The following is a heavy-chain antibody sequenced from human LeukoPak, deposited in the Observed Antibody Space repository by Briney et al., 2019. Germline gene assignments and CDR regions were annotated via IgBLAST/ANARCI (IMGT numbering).Heavy chain of an antibody. CDR1: GFTFSSYG. CDR2: ISGSGGST. V-gene: IGHV3-23*01. CDR3: AKSRFGELFYWFDP. Sequence: GGSLRLSCAASGFTFSSYGMSWVRQAPGKGLEWVSSISGSGGSTYYADSVKGRFTISRDNSKNTLYLQVNSLRAEDTAVYYCAKSRFGELFYWFDPWGQGTLVTVSS. J-gene: IGHJ5*02. D-gene: IGHD3-10*01.